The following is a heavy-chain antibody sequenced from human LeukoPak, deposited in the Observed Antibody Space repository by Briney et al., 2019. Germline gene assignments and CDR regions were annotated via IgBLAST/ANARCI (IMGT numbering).Heavy chain of an antibody. Sequence: SETLSLTCAVYGGSFSGYYWSWIRQPPGKGLEWIGEINHSGSTNYNPSLKSRVTISVDTSKNQFSLKLSSVTAADTPVYYCARVLQQYYYYYMDVWGKGTTVTVSS. V-gene: IGHV4-34*01. J-gene: IGHJ6*03. CDR2: INHSGST. CDR3: ARVLQQYYYYYMDV. CDR1: GGSFSGYY. D-gene: IGHD3-10*01.